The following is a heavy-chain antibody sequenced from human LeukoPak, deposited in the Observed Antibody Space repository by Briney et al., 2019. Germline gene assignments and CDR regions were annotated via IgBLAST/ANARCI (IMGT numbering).Heavy chain of an antibody. CDR1: GYTFTSYG. CDR2: ISAYNGNT. D-gene: IGHD3-22*01. Sequence: ASVKVSCKASGYTFTSYGISWVRQAPGQGLEWMGWISAYNGNTNYAQKFQGRVTMTRDTSISTAYMELSRLRSDDTAVYYCAREANYYYDSSGYPTLGYFDYWGQGTLVTVSS. CDR3: AREANYYYDSSGYPTLGYFDY. V-gene: IGHV1-18*01. J-gene: IGHJ4*02.